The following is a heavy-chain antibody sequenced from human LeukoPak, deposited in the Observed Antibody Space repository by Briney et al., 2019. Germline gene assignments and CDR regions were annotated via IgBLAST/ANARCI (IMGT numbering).Heavy chain of an antibody. CDR3: AKDSSGWHYYYYYGMDV. Sequence: PGGSLRLSCAASGFTFDDYAMHWVRQAPGKGLEWVSGISWNSGSIGYADSVKGRFTISRDNAKNSLYLQMNSLRAEDTALYYCAKDSSGWHYYYYYGMDVWGRGTTVTVSS. CDR2: ISWNSGSI. V-gene: IGHV3-9*01. D-gene: IGHD6-19*01. J-gene: IGHJ6*02. CDR1: GFTFDDYA.